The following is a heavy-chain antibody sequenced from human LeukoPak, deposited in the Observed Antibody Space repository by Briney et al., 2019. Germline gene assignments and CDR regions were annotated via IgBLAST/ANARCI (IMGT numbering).Heavy chain of an antibody. J-gene: IGHJ4*02. Sequence: GGSLRLSCAASGFTVSSNYMSWVRQAPGKGLEWVSVIYSGGSTYYADSAKGRFTISRDNSKNTLYLQMNSLRAEDTAVYYCASSYDSSGYYHYWGQGTLVTVS. V-gene: IGHV3-53*01. CDR2: IYSGGST. CDR3: ASSYDSSGYYHY. D-gene: IGHD3-22*01. CDR1: GFTVSSNY.